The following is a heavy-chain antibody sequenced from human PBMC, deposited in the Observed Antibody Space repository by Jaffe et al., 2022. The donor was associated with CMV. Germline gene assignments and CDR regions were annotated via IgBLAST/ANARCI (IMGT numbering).Heavy chain of an antibody. Sequence: QVQLVESGGGVVQPGGSLRLSCVASGFTFSGYGMHWVRQAPGKGPEWVAVATSDGSRQYYADSVRGRFTISRDNSQRTVNLQMDNLGPEDTAHYYCVQDKVRGVLWGYAMDIWGQGTTVIVSS. CDR1: GFTFSGYG. D-gene: IGHD3-16*01. CDR3: VQDKVRGVLWGYAMDI. V-gene: IGHV3-30*18. CDR2: ATSDGSRQ. J-gene: IGHJ6*02.